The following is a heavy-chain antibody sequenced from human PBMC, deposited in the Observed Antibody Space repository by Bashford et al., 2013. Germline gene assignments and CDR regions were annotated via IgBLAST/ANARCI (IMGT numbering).Heavy chain of an antibody. J-gene: IGHJ4*02. D-gene: IGHD1-26*01. CDR3: AKVEGDGTYYGHLFDY. CDR2: VREKSSNYAT. V-gene: IGHV3-73*01. Sequence: WVRQMPGKGLEWVGRVREKSSNYATGYVASVKGRFTISRDDSSNTAYLQMNSLRAEDRAVYYCAKVEGDGTYYGHLFDYWGQGTLVTVSS.